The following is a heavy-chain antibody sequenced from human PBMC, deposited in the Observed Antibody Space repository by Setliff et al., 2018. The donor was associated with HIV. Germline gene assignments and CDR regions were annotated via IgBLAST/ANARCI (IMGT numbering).Heavy chain of an antibody. V-gene: IGHV3-48*03. Sequence: GGSLRLSCAASGFTFSNYEMNWVRQAPGKGLEWVSYISSSGTTIYYADSVKGRFTISRDNSRNTLYLQMHSLTPEDTAVYYCAKDVARRLAAIGYNGVFDSWGQGTLVTVSS. CDR2: ISSSGTTI. CDR3: AKDVARRLAAIGYNGVFDS. J-gene: IGHJ4*02. D-gene: IGHD6-13*01. CDR1: GFTFSNYE.